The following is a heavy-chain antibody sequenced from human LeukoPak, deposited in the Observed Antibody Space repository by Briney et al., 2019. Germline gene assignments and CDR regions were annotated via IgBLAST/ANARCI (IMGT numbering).Heavy chain of an antibody. V-gene: IGHV3-21*04. D-gene: IGHD4-23*01. Sequence: GGSLRLSCAASGFTFSSYSMNWVRQAPGKGLEWVSSISSSSSYIYYADSVKGRFTISRDNSKNTLYLQMNSLRAEDTAVYYCAKQNYRYGGNSVGAFDIWGQGTMVTVSS. CDR2: ISSSSSYI. CDR3: AKQNYRYGGNSVGAFDI. CDR1: GFTFSSYS. J-gene: IGHJ3*02.